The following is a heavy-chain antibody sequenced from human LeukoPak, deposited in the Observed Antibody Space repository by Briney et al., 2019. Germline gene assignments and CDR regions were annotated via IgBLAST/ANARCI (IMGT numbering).Heavy chain of an antibody. CDR3: ARERYYYDSSGYDY. D-gene: IGHD3-22*01. CDR1: GFTFSSYS. J-gene: IGHJ4*02. V-gene: IGHV3-21*01. CDR2: MSSSSSYI. Sequence: PGGSLRLSCAASGFTFSSYSMNWVRQAPGKGLEWVSSMSSSSSYIYYADSVKGRFTISRDNAKNSLYLQMNTLRAEDTAVYYCARERYYYDSSGYDYWGQGTLVTVSS.